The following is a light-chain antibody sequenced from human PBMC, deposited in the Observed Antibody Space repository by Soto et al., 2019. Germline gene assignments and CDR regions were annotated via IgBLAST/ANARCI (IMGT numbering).Light chain of an antibody. CDR1: QSLLHSNGYTY. J-gene: IGKJ2*01. V-gene: IGKV2-28*01. CDR2: LGS. CDR3: MQALQFPYT. Sequence: DIVMTQSPLSLPVTPGEPASISCRSSQSLLHSNGYTYFDWYLQKPGQAPQLLIYLGSNRASGVPDRFSGSGSGTDFTLKISRVEAEDVGVYYCMQALQFPYTFGQGTKLEIE.